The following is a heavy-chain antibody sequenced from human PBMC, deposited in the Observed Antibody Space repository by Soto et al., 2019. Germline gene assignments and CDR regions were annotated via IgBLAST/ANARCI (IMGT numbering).Heavy chain of an antibody. CDR2: MSGSGGGT. CDR1: GFSFTNYA. Sequence: GSVRLSCAASGFSFTNYAMHWVRQASGKGLEWVSSMSGSGGGTYYADSVKGRFTISRDNSKNTLFLQMNSLRAEDTALYYCAGAYCSGTTCYGLYGMDVWGQGTTVTVSS. D-gene: IGHD2-2*01. CDR3: AGAYCSGTTCYGLYGMDV. V-gene: IGHV3-23*01. J-gene: IGHJ6*02.